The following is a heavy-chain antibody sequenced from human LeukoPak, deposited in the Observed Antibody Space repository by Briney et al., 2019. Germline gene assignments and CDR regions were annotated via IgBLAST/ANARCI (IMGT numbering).Heavy chain of an antibody. V-gene: IGHV4-59*01. CDR1: GGSISSYY. CDR2: IYYSGST. Sequence: SETLSLTCTVSGGSISSYYWSWIRQPPGKGLEWNGYIYYSGSTNYNPSLKSRVTISVDTSKNQFTLELSSVTAADTAVYYCARGGSSSSWDYWGQGTLVTVSS. J-gene: IGHJ4*02. CDR3: ARGGSSSSWDY. D-gene: IGHD6-13*01.